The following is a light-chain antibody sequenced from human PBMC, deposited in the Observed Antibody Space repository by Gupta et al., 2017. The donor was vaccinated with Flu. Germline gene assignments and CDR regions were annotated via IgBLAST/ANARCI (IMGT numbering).Light chain of an antibody. CDR3: NQGAHWPRT. Sequence: VTLGQPASISCRCSQGLVFSDGYTYLHRFQQRPGQTPRRHIHLFSYRVSAVPDRFSASGSVTDFTLKIRSVDVADVGIYFFNQGAHWPRTFGPGTKVEVK. V-gene: IGKV2-30*01. J-gene: IGKJ1*01. CDR2: LFS. CDR1: QGLVFSDGYTY.